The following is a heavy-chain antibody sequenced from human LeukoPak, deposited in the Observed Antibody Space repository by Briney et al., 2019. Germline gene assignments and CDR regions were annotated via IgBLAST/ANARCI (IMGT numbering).Heavy chain of an antibody. D-gene: IGHD1-14*01. CDR3: AREAGGAAVYTGNYYGMDV. V-gene: IGHV1-46*01. CDR2: INPNSGGST. Sequence: GASVKVSCTASGYTFTGYYMHWVRQAPGQGLEWMGWINPNSGGSTSYAQKFQGRVTMTRDTSTSTVYMELSSLRSEDTAVYYCAREAGGAAVYTGNYYGMDVWGQGTTVTVSS. J-gene: IGHJ6*02. CDR1: GYTFTGYY.